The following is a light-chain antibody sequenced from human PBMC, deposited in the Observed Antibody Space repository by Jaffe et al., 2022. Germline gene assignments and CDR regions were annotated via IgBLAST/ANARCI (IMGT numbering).Light chain of an antibody. CDR2: EVS. CDR1: SSDVGDYKY. J-gene: IGLJ1*01. V-gene: IGLV2-14*01. Sequence: QSALTQPASVSGSPGQSITISCTGTSSDVGDYKYVSWYQHHPGKAPKIMIFEVSNRPSGVSNRFSGSKTGNTASLTISGLQAEDEADYYCSSSNPSRTSLVFGPGTKVTVL. CDR3: SSSNPSRTSLV.